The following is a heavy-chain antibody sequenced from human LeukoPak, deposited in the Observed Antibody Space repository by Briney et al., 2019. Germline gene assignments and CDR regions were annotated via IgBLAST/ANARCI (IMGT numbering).Heavy chain of an antibody. D-gene: IGHD5-12*01. CDR1: GGSISSYY. CDR3: ASGYDLGASDY. J-gene: IGHJ4*02. V-gene: IGHV4-59*01. Sequence: SEALSLTCTVSGGSISSYYWSWIRQPPGKGLEWIGYIYYSGSTNYNPSLKSRVTISVDTSKNQFSLKLSSVTAADTAVYYCASGYDLGASDYWGQGTLVTVSS. CDR2: IYYSGST.